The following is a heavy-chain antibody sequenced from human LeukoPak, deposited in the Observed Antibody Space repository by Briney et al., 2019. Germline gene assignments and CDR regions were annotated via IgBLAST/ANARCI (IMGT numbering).Heavy chain of an antibody. CDR1: GGSISSSSYY. V-gene: IGHV4-39*01. Sequence: SETLSLTCTVSGGSISSSSYYWGWIRQPPGKGLEWIGSIYYSGSTYYNPSLKSRVTISVDTSKNQFSLKLSSVTAADTAVYYCARGVGSSYFDYWGQGTLVTVSS. J-gene: IGHJ4*02. D-gene: IGHD6-13*01. CDR3: ARGVGSSYFDY. CDR2: IYYSGST.